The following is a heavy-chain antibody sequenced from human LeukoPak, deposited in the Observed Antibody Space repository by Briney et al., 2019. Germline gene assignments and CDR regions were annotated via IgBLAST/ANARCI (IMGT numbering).Heavy chain of an antibody. CDR2: ISYDGSNK. Sequence: PGRSVRLSCAASGFTFSSYAMHWVRQAPGKGLEWVAVISYDGSNKYYADSVKGRFTISRDNSKNALYLQMNSLRAEDTAVYYCAKEDWFDPWGQGTLVTVSS. CDR3: AKEDWFDP. V-gene: IGHV3-30*04. J-gene: IGHJ5*02. CDR1: GFTFSSYA.